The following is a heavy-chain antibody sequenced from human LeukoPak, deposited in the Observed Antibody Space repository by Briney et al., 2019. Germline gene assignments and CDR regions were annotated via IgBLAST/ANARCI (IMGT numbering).Heavy chain of an antibody. V-gene: IGHV4-38-2*02. CDR3: ARSLHYYYYYMDV. CDR2: IYHSGST. Sequence: SETLSLTCTVSGYSISSGYYWGWIRQPPGKGLEWIGTIYHSGSTYYNPSLKSRVTISVDTSKNQFSLKLSSVTAADTAVYYCARSLHYYYYYMDVWGKGTTVTVSS. J-gene: IGHJ6*03. CDR1: GYSISSGYY.